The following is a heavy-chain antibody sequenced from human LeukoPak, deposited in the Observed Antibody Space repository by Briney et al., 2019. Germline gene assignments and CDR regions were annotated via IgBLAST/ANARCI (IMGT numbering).Heavy chain of an antibody. CDR2: IYPGDSDT. D-gene: IGHD6-19*01. V-gene: IGHV5-51*01. CDR3: ARRPAVAGSRYYFDY. J-gene: IGHJ4*02. CDR1: GYSFTSYW. Sequence: GESLKISCKGSGYSFTSYWIGWVRQMPGKGLEWMGIIYPGDSDTRYSPSFQGQVTISADKSISTAYLQWSSLKASDTAKYYCARRPAVAGSRYYFDYWGQGTLVTVSS.